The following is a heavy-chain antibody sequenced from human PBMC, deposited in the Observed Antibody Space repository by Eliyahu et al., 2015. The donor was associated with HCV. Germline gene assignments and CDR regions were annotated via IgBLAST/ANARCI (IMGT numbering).Heavy chain of an antibody. CDR1: GFTFXTYG. Sequence: QVQLVESGGGVXQPGXSLXXSXXASGFTFXTYGMHWVRQAPGKGXEWVAGIWYDGSNKFYADSVKGRFTISRDNSKNTLYLQMNSLRAEDTAVYYCARDFAAAAGRDAFDIWGQGTVVTVSS. CDR3: ARDFAAAAGRDAFDI. V-gene: IGHV3-33*08. CDR2: IWYDGSNK. J-gene: IGHJ3*02. D-gene: IGHD6-13*01.